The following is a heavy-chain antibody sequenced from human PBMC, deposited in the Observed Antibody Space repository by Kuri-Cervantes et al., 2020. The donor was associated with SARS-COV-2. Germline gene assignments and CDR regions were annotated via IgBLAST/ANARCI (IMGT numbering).Heavy chain of an antibody. CDR3: ASQVTIFGVEYDAFDI. Sequence: SETLSLTCTVSGGPISRHYWSWIRQPPGKGLEWIGYIYYGGSTNYNPSLKNRVTISIDTSKNQFSLMLSSMTAADTAVYYCASQVTIFGVEYDAFDIWGQGTTVTVSS. D-gene: IGHD3-3*01. V-gene: IGHV4-59*11. CDR1: GGPISRHY. CDR2: IYYGGST. J-gene: IGHJ3*02.